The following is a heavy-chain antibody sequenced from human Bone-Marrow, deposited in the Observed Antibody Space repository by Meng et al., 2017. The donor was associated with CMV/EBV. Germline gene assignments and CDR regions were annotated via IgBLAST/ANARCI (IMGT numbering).Heavy chain of an antibody. CDR3: ARKGFPDETSYYYYGMDV. CDR2: INHSGST. V-gene: IGHV4-34*01. D-gene: IGHD1-14*01. CDR1: GGSFSGYY. Sequence: SETLSLTCAVYGGSFSGYYWSWIRQPPGKGLEWIGEINHSGSTNYNPSLKSRVTISVDTSKNQFSLKLSSVTAADTAVYYCARKGFPDETSYYYYGMDVWGQGTTVTASS. J-gene: IGHJ6*02.